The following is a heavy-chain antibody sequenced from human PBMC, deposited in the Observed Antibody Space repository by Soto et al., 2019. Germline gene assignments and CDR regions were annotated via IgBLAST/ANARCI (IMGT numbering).Heavy chain of an antibody. CDR3: SRAGGKGNAFDI. Sequence: QVQLVQSGAEVKKPGSSVKVSCKASGGTFSSYAISWVRQAPGQGLEWMGGIIPIFGTANYEQKFQGRDTITADESTSTAYMDLRSLRSGDKAVYYCSRAGGKGNAFDIWGQGTMVTVSS. D-gene: IGHD3-16*01. J-gene: IGHJ3*02. V-gene: IGHV1-69*12. CDR1: GGTFSSYA. CDR2: IIPIFGTA.